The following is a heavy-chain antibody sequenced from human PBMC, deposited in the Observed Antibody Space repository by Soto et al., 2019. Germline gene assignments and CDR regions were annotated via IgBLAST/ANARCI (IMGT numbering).Heavy chain of an antibody. D-gene: IGHD5-12*01. CDR2: IYYSGSVSNT. Sequence: SETLSLTCTGSGGSISSTSYYWGWIRPPPGKGLEWIGSIYYSGSVSNTYDNPSLKSRLTISVDTSKTEVSLKLSSVTAADTAVYYCARESTVATIGGGMDAWGQWTTVT. CDR1: GGSISSTSYY. CDR3: ARESTVATIGGGMDA. J-gene: IGHJ6*02. V-gene: IGHV4-39*02.